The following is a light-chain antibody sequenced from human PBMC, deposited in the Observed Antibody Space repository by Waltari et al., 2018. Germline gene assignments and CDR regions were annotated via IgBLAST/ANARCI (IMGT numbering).Light chain of an antibody. CDR3: CSYAGRGTYV. V-gene: IGLV2-23*02. CDR2: EVF. CDR1: TSDVGSYGL. Sequence: QSALTQPASVSGTPGQSITISCSGTTSDVGSYGLVSWHQQHPGEAPKLLICEVFKRPPDTSSRFSGAKSGSTASLTISGLQPEDEADYYCCSYAGRGTYVFGSGTKVTVL. J-gene: IGLJ1*01.